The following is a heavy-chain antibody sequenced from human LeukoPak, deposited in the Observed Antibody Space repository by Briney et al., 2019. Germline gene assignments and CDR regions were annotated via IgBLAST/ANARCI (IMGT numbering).Heavy chain of an antibody. J-gene: IGHJ4*02. D-gene: IGHD3-10*01. Sequence: GASLQISCQGSGYIFTSYWIGCGRQMPGKGLEWMGIIYRGDSDTRYSPSYQGPVTISADTSISTAYQQGSSLKASDTAMYYCARRYYGSGSYNFDYWGQGTLVTVSS. V-gene: IGHV5-51*01. CDR3: ARRYYGSGSYNFDY. CDR2: IYRGDSDT. CDR1: GYIFTSYW.